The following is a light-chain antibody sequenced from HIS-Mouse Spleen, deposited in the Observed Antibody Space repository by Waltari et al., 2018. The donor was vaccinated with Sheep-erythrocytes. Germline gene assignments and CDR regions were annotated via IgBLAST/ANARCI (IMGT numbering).Light chain of an antibody. CDR1: ALPKKY. V-gene: IGLV3-10*01. CDR3: YSTDSSGNHSV. CDR2: EDS. J-gene: IGLJ2*01. Sequence: SYELTQPPSVSVSPGQTARITCSVDALPKKYAYWYQQKSGQAPVLVIYEDSKRPSGKPERTYGSSSGTMATLTISGAQVEDEADYYCYSTDSSGNHSVFGGGTKLTVL.